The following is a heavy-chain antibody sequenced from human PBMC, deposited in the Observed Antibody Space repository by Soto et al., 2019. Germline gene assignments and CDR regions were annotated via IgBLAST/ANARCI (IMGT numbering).Heavy chain of an antibody. CDR2: IDAANGNA. J-gene: IGHJ5*02. Sequence: GASVKVSCKASGYTFGTYGIHWVRQAPGHRLEWMGWIDAANGNAINSENFQGRVTITRYTDASTIYMELSSLTYEDTAVYYCARVYPSSWPQFNWFDPWGQGTLVTVSS. V-gene: IGHV1-3*01. D-gene: IGHD6-13*01. CDR1: GYTFGTYG. CDR3: ARVYPSSWPQFNWFDP.